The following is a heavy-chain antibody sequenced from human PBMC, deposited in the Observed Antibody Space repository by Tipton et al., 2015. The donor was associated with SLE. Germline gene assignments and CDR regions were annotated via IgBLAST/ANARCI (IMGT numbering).Heavy chain of an antibody. CDR3: ASLPQGYCSTMNCSPRMDG. CDR2: ISYSGST. V-gene: IGHV4-59*01. CDR1: GGSISTYY. Sequence: TLSLTCTVSGGSISTYYWSWIRQPPGTGLEWIGYISYSGSTHHSPSLKSRVTISLDTSKNQFSLRLSSVTAADTAVYFCASLPQGYCSTMNCSPRMDGWGKGTTVTVSS. J-gene: IGHJ6*04. D-gene: IGHD2-2*01.